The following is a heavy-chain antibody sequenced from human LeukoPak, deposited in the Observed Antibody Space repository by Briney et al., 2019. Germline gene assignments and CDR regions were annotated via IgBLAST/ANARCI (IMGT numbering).Heavy chain of an antibody. J-gene: IGHJ4*02. D-gene: IGHD1-26*01. Sequence: SGTLSLTCAVYGGSFSGYYWSWIRQPPGKGLEWIGEINHSGSTNYNPSLKSRVTISVDTSKNQFSLKLSSVTAADTAVYYCARPRGARYYYFDYWGQGTLVTVSS. V-gene: IGHV4-34*01. CDR3: ARPRGARYYYFDY. CDR1: GGSFSGYY. CDR2: INHSGST.